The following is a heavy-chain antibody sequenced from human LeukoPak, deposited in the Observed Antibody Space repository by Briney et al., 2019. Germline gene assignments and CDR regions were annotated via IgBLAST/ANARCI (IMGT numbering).Heavy chain of an antibody. CDR3: AGVVPAAIRGPFDY. CDR2: INHSGST. D-gene: IGHD2-2*02. CDR1: GGSISSYC. Sequence: SETLSLTCTVSGGSISSYCWSWIRQPPGKGLEWIGEINHSGSTNYNPSLKSRVTISVDTSKNQFSLKLSSVTAADTAVYYCAGVVPAAIRGPFDYWGQGTLVTVSS. J-gene: IGHJ4*02. V-gene: IGHV4-34*01.